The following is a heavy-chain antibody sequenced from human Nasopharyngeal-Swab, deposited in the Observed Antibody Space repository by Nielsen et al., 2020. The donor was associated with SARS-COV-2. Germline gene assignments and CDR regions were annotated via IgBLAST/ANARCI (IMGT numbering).Heavy chain of an antibody. V-gene: IGHV4-59*12. J-gene: IGHJ6*02. CDR1: GGSISSDN. CDR2: IYYSGST. Sequence: SETLSLTCTVSGGSISSDNWSWIRHPPGKGLEWFGYIYYSGSTNYNPSLKSRVTISVDTSKNKFSLKLSSVTAADTAVYYCAGGNYYYYGMDVWGQGTTVTVSS. CDR3: AGGNYYYYGMDV.